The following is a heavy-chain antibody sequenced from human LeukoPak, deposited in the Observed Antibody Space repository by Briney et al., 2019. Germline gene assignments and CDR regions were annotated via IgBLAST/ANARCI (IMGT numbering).Heavy chain of an antibody. D-gene: IGHD1-26*01. Sequence: ASVKVSCKASGYTFTSYYMHWVRQAPGQGLEWMGIINPSGGSTSYAQKLQGRVTMTTDTSTSTAYMELRSLRSDDTAVYYCARAKGVGATSAFDIWGQGTMVTVSS. CDR2: INPSGGST. J-gene: IGHJ3*02. CDR3: ARAKGVGATSAFDI. CDR1: GYTFTSYY. V-gene: IGHV1-46*01.